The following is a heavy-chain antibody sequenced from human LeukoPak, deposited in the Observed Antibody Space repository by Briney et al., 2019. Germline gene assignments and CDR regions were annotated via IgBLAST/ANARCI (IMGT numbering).Heavy chain of an antibody. V-gene: IGHV3-23*01. Sequence: GGSLRLSCAVSGFTFDDYGMSWVRQAPGKGLEWVSAINSGGSTYYADSLKSRFTISRDNSKNTLYLQMNSLRADDTAVYYCAKDWPSEWQQLPDYDAFDIWGQGTMVTVSS. CDR3: AKDWPSEWQQLPDYDAFDI. CDR1: GFTFDDYG. D-gene: IGHD6-13*01. J-gene: IGHJ3*02. CDR2: INSGGST.